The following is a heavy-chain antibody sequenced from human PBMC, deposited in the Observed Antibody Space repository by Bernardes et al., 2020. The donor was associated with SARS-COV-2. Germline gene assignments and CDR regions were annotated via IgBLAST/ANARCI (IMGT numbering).Heavy chain of an antibody. V-gene: IGHV1-8*01. CDR2: MNPNSGNT. Sequence: ASVKVSCKASGYTFTSYDINWVRQATGQGLEWMGWMNPNSGNTGYALKFQGRVTMTRNTSISTAYMELSSLRSEDTAVYYCARSFYDFWSGYYQVQPDYWGQGTLVTVSS. CDR3: ARSFYDFWSGYYQVQPDY. CDR1: GYTFTSYD. D-gene: IGHD3-3*01. J-gene: IGHJ4*02.